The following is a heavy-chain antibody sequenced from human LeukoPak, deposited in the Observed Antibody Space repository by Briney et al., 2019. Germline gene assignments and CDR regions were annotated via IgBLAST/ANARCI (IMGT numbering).Heavy chain of an antibody. CDR3: ARTPGYCSGTSCYIGY. CDR2: IYSSGDT. D-gene: IGHD2-2*02. CDR1: GGSISSGDSS. V-gene: IGHV4-30-4*01. J-gene: IGHJ4*02. Sequence: QTSETLSLTCTVSGGSISSGDSSWSWIRQPPGKGLEWIGYIYSSGDTYYNPSLKSRVTISVDTSKNQFSLRLSSVTAADTAVYYCARTPGYCSGTSCYIGYWGQGTLITVSS.